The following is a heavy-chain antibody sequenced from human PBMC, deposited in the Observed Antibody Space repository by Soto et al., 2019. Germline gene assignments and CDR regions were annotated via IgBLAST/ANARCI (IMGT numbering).Heavy chain of an antibody. CDR2: ISGSDDST. CDR1: GFTFSSYA. CDR3: AKRSSSSTFDY. V-gene: IGHV3-23*01. J-gene: IGHJ4*02. Sequence: EVQLLESGGGLVQPGESLRLSCAASGFTFSSYAMSWVRQAPGKGLEWVSVISGSDDSTYYADSLKGRFTISRDNSKNTVYLQMNSLRAEDTAVYYCAKRSSSSTFDYWGQGTLVTVSS. D-gene: IGHD6-6*01.